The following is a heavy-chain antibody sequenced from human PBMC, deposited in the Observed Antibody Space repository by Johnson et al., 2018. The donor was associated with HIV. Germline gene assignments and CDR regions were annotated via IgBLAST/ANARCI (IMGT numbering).Heavy chain of an antibody. Sequence: QVQLVESGGGVVQPGRSLRLSCAASGFTFSSYGMHWVRQAPGKGLEWVAVIWYDGSNKYYAASVKGRFTISRDNSKNTLYLQMNSLRAEDTAVHYCVRALQRWLQWGAFDIWGEGTMVTVSS. V-gene: IGHV3-30*19. J-gene: IGHJ3*02. CDR3: VRALQRWLQWGAFDI. CDR2: IWYDGSNK. D-gene: IGHD5-24*01. CDR1: GFTFSSYG.